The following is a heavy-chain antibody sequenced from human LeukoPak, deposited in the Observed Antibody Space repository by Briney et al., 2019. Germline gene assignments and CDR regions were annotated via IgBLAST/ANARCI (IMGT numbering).Heavy chain of an antibody. J-gene: IGHJ4*02. D-gene: IGHD6-13*01. CDR1: GFTFNSYA. Sequence: GGSLRLSCAASGFTFNSYAMSWVRQAPGKGLEWVSTISASGGSTYYADSVKGRFTISRDNSKNTLYLQMNSLRAEDTAVYYCAKAEGYSSSWSLYWGQGTLVTVSS. V-gene: IGHV3-23*01. CDR2: ISASGGST. CDR3: AKAEGYSSSWSLY.